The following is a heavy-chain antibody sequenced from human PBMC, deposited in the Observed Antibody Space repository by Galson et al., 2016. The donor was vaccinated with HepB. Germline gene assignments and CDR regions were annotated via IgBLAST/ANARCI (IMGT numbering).Heavy chain of an antibody. J-gene: IGHJ6*02. CDR2: IPGSGGST. V-gene: IGHV3-23*01. D-gene: IGHD2-15*01. Sequence: SLRLSCAGSGFTFSMYAMTRVRQAPGKGLEWVSGIPGSGGSTHYADSVKGRFTLPRDNSKNPVYLQMTSLRADDTAVYYCAKGFCSGGTFSSRDFYYGMDVWGQGTTVTVSS. CDR1: GFTFSMYA. CDR3: AKGFCSGGTFSSRDFYYGMDV.